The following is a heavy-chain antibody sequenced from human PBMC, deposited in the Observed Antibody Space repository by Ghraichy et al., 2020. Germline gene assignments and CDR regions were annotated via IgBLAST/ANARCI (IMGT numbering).Heavy chain of an antibody. D-gene: IGHD2-15*01. CDR3: AKDSAGSFRAGMDV. CDR2: IWYDGSDQ. CDR1: GFNFGAYG. V-gene: IGHV3-30*02. J-gene: IGHJ6*02. Sequence: GGSLRLSCAASGFNFGAYGMHWVRQAPGKGLEWVAAIWYDGSDQYHADSAKGRFTISRDNSKKTLYLQMNNLRPEDTAVYHCAKDSAGSFRAGMDVWGQGTTVTVSS.